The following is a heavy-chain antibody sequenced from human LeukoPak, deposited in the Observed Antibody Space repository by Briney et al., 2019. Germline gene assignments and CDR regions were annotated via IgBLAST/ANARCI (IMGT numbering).Heavy chain of an antibody. J-gene: IGHJ5*02. CDR1: GYTFTDYH. V-gene: IGHV1-2*02. CDR2: IYPKSGGT. D-gene: IGHD3-9*01. Sequence: ASVKVSCKASGYTFTDYHLHWVRQAPGQGLEWMGWIYPKSGGTNSAQKFQGRVTVTRDTSISTAYMELSRLRFDDTAVYYCARVSTSGYRDWLDPWGQGTLVTVSS. CDR3: ARVSTSGYRDWLDP.